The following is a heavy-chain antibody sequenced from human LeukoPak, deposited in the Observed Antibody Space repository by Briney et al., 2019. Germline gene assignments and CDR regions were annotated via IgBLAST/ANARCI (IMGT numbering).Heavy chain of an antibody. V-gene: IGHV1-24*01. J-gene: IGHJ1*01. CDR1: GYTLTELS. CDR3: ATGPYCTNGVCYREYFQH. CDR2: FDPEDGET. D-gene: IGHD2-8*01. Sequence: GASVKVSCKVSGYTLTELSMHWVRQAPGKGLEWMRGFDPEDGETIYAQKFQGRVTMTEDTSTDTAYMELSSLRSEDTAVYYCATGPYCTNGVCYREYFQHWGQGTLVTVSS.